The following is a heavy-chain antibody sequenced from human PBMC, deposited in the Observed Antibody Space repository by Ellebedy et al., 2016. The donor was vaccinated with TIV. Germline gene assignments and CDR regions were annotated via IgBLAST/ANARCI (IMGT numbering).Heavy chain of an antibody. CDR2: INQDGSEK. CDR1: GFTFTHYW. J-gene: IGHJ4*02. V-gene: IGHV3-7*01. Sequence: PGGSLRLSCAASGFTFTHYWMSWVRQAPGKGLEWVANINQDGSEKYYVDSVKGRFTISRDSSKNSLYLQMNSLRAEDTAVYYCARRVSTWGFCFDFWGQGTLVTVSS. D-gene: IGHD5/OR15-5a*01. CDR3: ARRVSTWGFCFDF.